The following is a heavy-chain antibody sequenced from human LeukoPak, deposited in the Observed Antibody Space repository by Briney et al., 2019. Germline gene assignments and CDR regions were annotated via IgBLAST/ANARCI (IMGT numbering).Heavy chain of an antibody. Sequence: GGSLRLSCAASGFTFSSYWMNWVRQAPGKGLVWVSRIASDGSSTTYADSVKGRFTISRDNAKTSLYLQMNSLRAEDTAVYYCARDVLAAGATGTFDIWGQGTMVTVSS. CDR3: ARDVLAAGATGTFDI. V-gene: IGHV3-74*01. J-gene: IGHJ3*02. CDR2: IASDGSST. CDR1: GFTFSSYW. D-gene: IGHD1-14*01.